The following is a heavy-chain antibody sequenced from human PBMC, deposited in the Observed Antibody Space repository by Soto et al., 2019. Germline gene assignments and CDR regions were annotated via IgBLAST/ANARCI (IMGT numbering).Heavy chain of an antibody. D-gene: IGHD3-10*01. CDR2: IYYSGST. J-gene: IGHJ2*01. CDR1: GGSISSSY. Sequence: QVQLQESGPGLVKPSETLSLTCTVSGGSISSSYWSWIRQPPGKGLEWIGYIYYSGSTNYNPSLKRRVTISVDTSKNQFSLKRSSVTAADTAVYYCAGDQGGEGRGSDPNGYFDLWGRGTLVTVSS. V-gene: IGHV4-59*01. CDR3: AGDQGGEGRGSDPNGYFDL.